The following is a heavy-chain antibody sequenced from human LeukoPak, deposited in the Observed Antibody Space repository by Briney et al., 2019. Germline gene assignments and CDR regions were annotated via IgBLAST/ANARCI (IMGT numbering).Heavy chain of an antibody. CDR2: INPSDGST. CDR3: ARDRRSYYDSSGYYRDAEYFQH. Sequence: ASVKVSCKASGDSFTKYYMHWVRQAPGQGLEWMGIINPSDGSTTYTQKFQGRVTMTTDTSTSTVNMELSSLRSEDTAVYYCARDRRSYYDSSGYYRDAEYFQHWGQGTLVTVSS. J-gene: IGHJ1*01. V-gene: IGHV1-46*01. CDR1: GDSFTKYY. D-gene: IGHD3-22*01.